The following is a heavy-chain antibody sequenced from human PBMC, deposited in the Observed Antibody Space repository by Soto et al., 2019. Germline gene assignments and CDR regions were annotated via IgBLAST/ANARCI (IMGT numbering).Heavy chain of an antibody. CDR3: ARGTPTTGIDY. J-gene: IGHJ4*02. V-gene: IGHV3-7*03. CDR2: IGQDGSEK. CDR1: GFTFRNYW. Sequence: EVQLVESGGGLVQPGGSLRLACVASGFTFRNYWMNWVRQAPGKGLEWVVNIGQDGSEKYYVDSVKCRFNVSRDNAKNSLYLQMDSLRAEDTAVYYCARGTPTTGIDYWGQGTLVTVSS. D-gene: IGHD1-1*01.